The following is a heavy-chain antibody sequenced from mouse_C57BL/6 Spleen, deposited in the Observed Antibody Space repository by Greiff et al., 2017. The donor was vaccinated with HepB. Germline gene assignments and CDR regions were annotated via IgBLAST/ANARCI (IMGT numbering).Heavy chain of an antibody. D-gene: IGHD1-1*01. J-gene: IGHJ4*01. V-gene: IGHV1-85*01. CDR3: AREGVTTVVEGAMDY. Sequence: VKLVESGPELVKPGASVKLSCKASGYTFTSYDINWVKQRPGQGLEWIGWIYPRDGSTKYNEKFKGKATLTVDTSSSTAYMELHSLTSEDSAVYFCAREGVTTVVEGAMDYWGQGTSVTVSS. CDR2: IYPRDGST. CDR1: GYTFTSYD.